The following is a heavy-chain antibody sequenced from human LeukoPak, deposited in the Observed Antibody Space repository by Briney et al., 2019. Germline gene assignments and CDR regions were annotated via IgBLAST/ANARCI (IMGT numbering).Heavy chain of an antibody. CDR2: INTSSYYI. J-gene: IGHJ4*02. CDR3: ARDLILADSSGSSAHDY. D-gene: IGHD2-15*01. V-gene: IGHV3-21*01. CDR1: GFTFSTYN. Sequence: PGGSLRLSCAASGFTFSTYNMNWVRQAPGKGLEWVSSINTSSYYIFYADSVKGRFTISRDNAKNSLYLQMNSLRDEDTAVYYCARDLILADSSGSSAHDYWGQGTLVTVSS.